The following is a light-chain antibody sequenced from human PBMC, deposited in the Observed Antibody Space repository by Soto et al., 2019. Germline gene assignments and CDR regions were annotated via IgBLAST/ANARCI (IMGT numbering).Light chain of an antibody. CDR3: QSYDSSLSVV. CDR2: GNN. Sequence: SVLTQPPSVSGAPGQRVTISCTGSSSNIGAGYDVHWYEQLPGTAPKLLIYGNNNRPSGVPDRFSGSKSGTSASLAITGLQAEDEADYYCQSYDSSLSVVFGGGTKVTVL. V-gene: IGLV1-40*01. J-gene: IGLJ2*01. CDR1: SSNIGAGYD.